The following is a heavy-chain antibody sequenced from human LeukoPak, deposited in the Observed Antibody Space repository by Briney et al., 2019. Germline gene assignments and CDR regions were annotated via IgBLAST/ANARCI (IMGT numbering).Heavy chain of an antibody. CDR1: GFTFSSYS. CDR3: ARDLSMDDAFDI. CDR2: ISSSSSYI. Sequence: GGSLRLSCAASGFTFSSYSMNWVRQAPGKGLEWVSSISSSSSYIYYGDSVKGRFTISRGNAKNSLYLQMNSLRAEDTAVYYCARDLSMDDAFDIWGQGAMVTVSS. J-gene: IGHJ3*02. V-gene: IGHV3-21*01.